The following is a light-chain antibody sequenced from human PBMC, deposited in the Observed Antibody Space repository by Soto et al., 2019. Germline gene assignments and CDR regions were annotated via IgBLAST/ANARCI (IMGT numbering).Light chain of an antibody. CDR1: SSNIGGNA. CDR2: SND. Sequence: QSVLTQPPSVSETPGQKITISCSGSSSNIGGNAVYWYQQVPGSAPRLVIHSNDQRPFGVPDRSSGSRSGTSASLAVTGLRSEDEADYYCVAWDDSLAGYVVGTGTKVTVL. V-gene: IGLV1-47*02. J-gene: IGLJ1*01. CDR3: VAWDDSLAGYV.